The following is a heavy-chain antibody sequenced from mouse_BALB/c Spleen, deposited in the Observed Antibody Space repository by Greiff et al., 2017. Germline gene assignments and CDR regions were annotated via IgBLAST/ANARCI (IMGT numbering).Heavy chain of an antibody. Sequence: LVESGAELVRPGTSVKVSCKASGYAFTNYLIEWVKQRPGQGLEWIGVINPGSGGTNYNEKFKGKATLTADKSSSTAYMQLSSLTSDDSAVYFCARGDYAMDYWGQGTSVTVSS. V-gene: IGHV1-54*01. CDR3: ARGDYAMDY. CDR1: GYAFTNYL. J-gene: IGHJ4*01. CDR2: INPGSGGT.